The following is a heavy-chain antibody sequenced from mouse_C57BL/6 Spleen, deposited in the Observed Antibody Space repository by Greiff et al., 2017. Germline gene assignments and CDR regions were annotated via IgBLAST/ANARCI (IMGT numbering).Heavy chain of an antibody. Sequence: VQLQQSGAELVKPAAAVKLSCKASGYTFTEYTIHWVKQRSGQGLEWIGWFYPGSGSIKYNEKFKDKATSTADKSSSTVYMELSRLTSEDSAVYFCARHEDGVDSSGPWFAYWGQGTLVTVSA. CDR3: ARHEDGVDSSGPWFAY. D-gene: IGHD3-2*02. V-gene: IGHV1-62-2*01. CDR2: FYPGSGSI. CDR1: GYTFTEYT. J-gene: IGHJ3*01.